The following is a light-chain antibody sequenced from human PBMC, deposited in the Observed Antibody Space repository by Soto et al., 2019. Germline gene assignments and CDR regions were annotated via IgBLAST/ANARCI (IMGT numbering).Light chain of an antibody. J-gene: IGKJ4*01. V-gene: IGKV3-20*01. CDR1: QTISSTF. CDR3: QQFGLSPT. Sequence: EIVLTQSPGTLSLSPGERAALSCRASQTISSTFLAWYRQRPGQAPRLLIYGASSRATGIPDRFSGSGSGTDFTLTISRLEPEDFAVYYCQQFGLSPTFGGGTKVEIK. CDR2: GAS.